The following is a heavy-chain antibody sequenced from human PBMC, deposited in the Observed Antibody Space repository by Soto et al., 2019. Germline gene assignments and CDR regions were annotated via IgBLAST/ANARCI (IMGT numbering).Heavy chain of an antibody. J-gene: IGHJ4*02. V-gene: IGHV1-18*01. CDR2: ISAYNGNI. D-gene: IGHD4-17*01. CDR1: GYIFPSCT. CDR3: AIANYGDNDY. Sequence: QVQLVQSGAEVKKPGASVKVSCKAPGYIFPSCTISWVRQAPGQGLEWMGWISAYNGNIKDAQKFQGRFTMTTDISTSTAYMELRSLTSDDTAMYYCAIANYGDNDYWGQGTLVTVSS.